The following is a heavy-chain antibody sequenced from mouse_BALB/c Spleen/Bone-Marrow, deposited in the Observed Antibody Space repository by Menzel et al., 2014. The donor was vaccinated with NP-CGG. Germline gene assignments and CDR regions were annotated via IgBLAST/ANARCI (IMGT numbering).Heavy chain of an antibody. V-gene: IGHV2-9*02. Sequence: VKVVESGPGLVAPSQSLSITCTASGFSLTSYGVHWVSQPPGKGLEWLGVIWAGGNTNYNSALMSRLSNNKGSSKSQVFIKVNRLQSDDTAMYYCARDTDSGNPYALDYWGQGTSGTVSS. CDR3: ARDTDSGNPYALDY. CDR1: GFSLTSYG. D-gene: IGHD2-1*01. CDR2: IWAGGNT. J-gene: IGHJ4*01.